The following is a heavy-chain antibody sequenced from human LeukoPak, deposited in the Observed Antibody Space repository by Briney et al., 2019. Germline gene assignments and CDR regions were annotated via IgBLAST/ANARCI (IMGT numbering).Heavy chain of an antibody. J-gene: IGHJ4*02. CDR1: GFTFSSYA. D-gene: IGHD3-22*01. V-gene: IGHV3-23*01. CDR3: ADFYYDSSGFSPFFDY. CDR2: ISGSGGST. Sequence: GGSLRLSCAASGFTFSSYAMSWVRQAPGKGLEWVSAISGSGGSTYYADSVKGRFTISRDNSKNTLYLQMNSLRAEDTAVYYCADFYYDSSGFSPFFDYWGQGTLVTVSS.